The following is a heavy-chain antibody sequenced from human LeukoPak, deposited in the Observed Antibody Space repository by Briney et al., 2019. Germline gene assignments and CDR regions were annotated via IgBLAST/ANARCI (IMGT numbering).Heavy chain of an antibody. D-gene: IGHD4-17*01. V-gene: IGHV1-2*02. J-gene: IGHJ4*02. Sequence: GASVKVSCKASGYTFTSYYMHWVRQAPGQGLEWMGWINPNSGGTNYAQKFQGRVTMTRDTSISTAYMELSRLRSDDTAVYYCARTKTTVTTLSGYWGQGTLVTVSS. CDR1: GYTFTSYY. CDR2: INPNSGGT. CDR3: ARTKTTVTTLSGY.